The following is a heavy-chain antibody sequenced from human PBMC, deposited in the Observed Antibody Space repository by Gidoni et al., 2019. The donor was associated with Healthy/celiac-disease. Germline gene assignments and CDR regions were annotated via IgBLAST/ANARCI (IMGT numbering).Heavy chain of an antibody. D-gene: IGHD3-10*01. J-gene: IGHJ4*02. CDR2: ISWNSGSI. CDR1: GFTFDDYA. V-gene: IGHV3-9*01. Sequence: EVQLVESGGGLVQPGRSLRPSCAASGFTFDDYAMHWVRQAPGKGLEWVSGISWNSGSIGYADSVKGRFTISRDNAKNSLYLQMNSLRAEDTALYYCAKDNGAVWFGYYFDYWGQGTLVTVSS. CDR3: AKDNGAVWFGYYFDY.